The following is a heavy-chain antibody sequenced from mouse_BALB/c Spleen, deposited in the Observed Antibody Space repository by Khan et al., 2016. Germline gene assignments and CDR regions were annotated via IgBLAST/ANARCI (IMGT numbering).Heavy chain of an antibody. D-gene: IGHD1-1*01. CDR2: ISHGGRYT. CDR1: GFTFSDFY. Sequence: EVELVESGGGLVKPGGPLKLSCAASGFTFSDFYMYWLRQTPEKRLEWVATISHGGRYTYYPDSVKGRSTISRDKANDNLYLQLTSLKAEDTAMYFCARGGNTYAYWVFDVWGAGTTVSVSS. J-gene: IGHJ1*01. V-gene: IGHV5-4*02. CDR3: ARGGNTYAYWVFDV.